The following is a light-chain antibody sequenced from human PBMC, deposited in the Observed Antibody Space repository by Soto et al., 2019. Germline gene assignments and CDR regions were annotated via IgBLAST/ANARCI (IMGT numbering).Light chain of an antibody. CDR2: DDS. CDR1: NIGTKS. V-gene: IGLV3-21*03. J-gene: IGLJ2*01. Sequence: SYELSQPPSVSVAPGKTATVTCGGNNIGTKSVHWYQQRSGQAPVLVLYDDSNRPSGIPERFSGSNSGSTATMTINRVEAGDEADYYCQVWDSGSGHPGVVFGGGTQLTVL. CDR3: QVWDSGSGHPGVV.